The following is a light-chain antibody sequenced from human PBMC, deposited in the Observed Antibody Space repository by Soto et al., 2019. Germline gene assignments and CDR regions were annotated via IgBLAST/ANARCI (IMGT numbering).Light chain of an antibody. CDR1: SSDVGGYNY. CDR3: SSYTTSSTVV. V-gene: IGLV2-14*01. J-gene: IGLJ2*01. CDR2: DVS. Sequence: QSALTQPASVFGSPGQSITISCTGTSSDVGGYNYVSWYQQHPGKAPKLMIYDVSNRPSGVSTRFSGSKSGDTASLTISGLQAEDEADYYCSSYTTSSTVVFGGGTQLTVL.